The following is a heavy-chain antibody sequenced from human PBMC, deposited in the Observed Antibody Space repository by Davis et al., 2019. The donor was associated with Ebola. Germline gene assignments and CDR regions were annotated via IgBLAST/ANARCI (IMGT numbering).Heavy chain of an antibody. CDR1: GFRVSGSY. D-gene: IGHD3-9*01. CDR3: ARGGRWYDIMTEASLMDV. V-gene: IGHV3-21*01. CDR2: ISSYSDYI. Sequence: GGSLRLSCAASGFRVSGSYMSWVRQAPGKGLECVSSISSYSDYIYYADSVKGRFTISRDNAKNSLFLQMNSLRGEDAAVYYCARGGRWYDIMTEASLMDVWGKGTTVTVSS. J-gene: IGHJ6*04.